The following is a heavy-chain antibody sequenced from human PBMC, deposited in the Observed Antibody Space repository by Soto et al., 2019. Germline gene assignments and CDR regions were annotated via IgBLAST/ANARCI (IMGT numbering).Heavy chain of an antibody. D-gene: IGHD3-3*01. CDR1: EFTFSSYA. CDR3: VKDWSGDKCPCMDV. CDR2: VTDSGGST. V-gene: IGHV3-23*01. Sequence: EVQLLESGGGLVQPGGSLRLSCAASEFTFSSYAMTWVRQAPGKGLEWVASVTDSGGSTYYADSVKGRLTISRDNSENTVHLKRNGLRAEDTAIYYCVKDWSGDKCPCMDVWGQGTTVTVSS. J-gene: IGHJ6*02.